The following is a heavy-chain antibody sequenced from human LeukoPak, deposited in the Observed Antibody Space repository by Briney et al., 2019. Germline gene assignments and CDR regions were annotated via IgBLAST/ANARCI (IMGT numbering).Heavy chain of an antibody. V-gene: IGHV3-23*01. CDR1: GFPFGTYS. J-gene: IGHJ5*02. Sequence: GGSLRLSCAASGFPFGTYSMSWVRQAPDKGLQWVSAISGRAGSLYYADAAESRFTISRNNAKNTLYLQTSSLRAEDTAVYYCARDSSPAYSSGWYQHLDTWGQGTMVTVSS. CDR2: ISGRAGSL. D-gene: IGHD6-19*01. CDR3: ARDSSPAYSSGWYQHLDT.